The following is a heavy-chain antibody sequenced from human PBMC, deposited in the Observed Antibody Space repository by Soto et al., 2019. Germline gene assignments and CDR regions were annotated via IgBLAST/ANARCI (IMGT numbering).Heavy chain of an antibody. CDR2: ISSNGGST. CDR1: GFTFSSYA. CDR3: VKCKRWLRKPYFDY. Sequence: GGSLRLSCSASGFTFSSYAMPWVRQAPGKGLEYVSAISSNGGSTYYADSVKGRFTISRDNSKNTLYLQMSSLRAENTAVFNCVKCKRWLRKPYFDYSGQGNLVSVSS. V-gene: IGHV3-64D*06. D-gene: IGHD5-12*01. J-gene: IGHJ4*02.